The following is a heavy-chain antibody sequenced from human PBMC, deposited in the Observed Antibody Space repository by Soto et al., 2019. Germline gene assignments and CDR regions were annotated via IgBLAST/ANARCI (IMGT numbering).Heavy chain of an antibody. D-gene: IGHD3-22*01. CDR2: ISSSSSTI. CDR1: GFTFSSYS. J-gene: IGHJ4*02. V-gene: IGHV3-48*02. CDR3: ARDVQSYYDSSGYYGFDY. Sequence: EVQLVESGGGLVQPGGSLRLSCAASGFTFSSYSMNWVRQAPGKGLEWVSYISSSSSTIYYADSVKGRFTISRDNAKNSLYLQMNSLRDEDTAVYYCARDVQSYYDSSGYYGFDYWGQGTLVTVSS.